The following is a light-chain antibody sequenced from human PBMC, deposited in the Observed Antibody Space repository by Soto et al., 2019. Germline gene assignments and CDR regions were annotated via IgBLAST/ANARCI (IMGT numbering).Light chain of an antibody. CDR2: GNS. V-gene: IGLV1-40*01. CDR1: SSNIGAGYD. CDR3: QSYDSSLSGSRV. J-gene: IGLJ1*01. Sequence: QSVLTQPPSVSGAPGQRVTISWTESSSNIGAGYDVHWYQQLPGTAPKLLIYGNSNRPSGVPDRFSGSKSGTSASLAITGLQAEDEADYYCQSYDSSLSGSRVFGTGTKLTVL.